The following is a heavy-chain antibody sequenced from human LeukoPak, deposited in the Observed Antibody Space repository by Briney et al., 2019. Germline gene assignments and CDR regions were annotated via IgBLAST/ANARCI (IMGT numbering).Heavy chain of an antibody. D-gene: IGHD4-11*01. Sequence: SETLSFTCTVSGGSIRTYYWSWIRQPPGKGLEWIGYMSYSGSTNYNPSLKSRVTISIDTSKNQFSLKLSSVTAADTAVYYCARWTTVIDYWGQGTLVTVSS. J-gene: IGHJ4*02. CDR2: MSYSGST. V-gene: IGHV4-59*12. CDR3: ARWTTVIDY. CDR1: GGSIRTYY.